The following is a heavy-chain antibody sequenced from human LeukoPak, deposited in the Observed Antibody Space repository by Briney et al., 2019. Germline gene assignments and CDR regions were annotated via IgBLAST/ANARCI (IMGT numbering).Heavy chain of an antibody. CDR3: ARGSEGVFDY. V-gene: IGHV4-4*07. D-gene: IGHD3-16*01. CDR1: GGSISSYY. Sequence: MSSETLSLTCTVSGGSISSYYWSWIRRPAGKGLEWIGRIYTSGSTNYNPSLKSRVTMSVDTSKNQFSLELSSVTAADTAVYYCARGSEGVFDYWGQGTLVTVSS. J-gene: IGHJ4*02. CDR2: IYTSGST.